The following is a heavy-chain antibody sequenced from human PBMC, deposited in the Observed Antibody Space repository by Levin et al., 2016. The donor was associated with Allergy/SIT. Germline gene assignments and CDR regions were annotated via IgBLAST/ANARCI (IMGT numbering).Heavy chain of an antibody. CDR2: TYYRSKWYN. V-gene: IGHV6-1*01. J-gene: IGHJ4*02. Sequence: WIRQSPSRGLEWLGRTYYRSKWYNDYAVSVKSRITINPDTSKNQFSLQLNSVTPEDTAVYYCARDGEWQWLSYWGQGTLVTVSS. D-gene: IGHD6-19*01. CDR3: ARDGEWQWLSY.